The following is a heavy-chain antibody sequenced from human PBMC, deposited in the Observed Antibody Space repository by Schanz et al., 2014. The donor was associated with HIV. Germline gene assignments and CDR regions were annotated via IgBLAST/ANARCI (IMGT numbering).Heavy chain of an antibody. Sequence: QVQLVQSGAEVKKPGASVRVSCKTSGYIFTSNGISWVRQAPGQGLEWMGWISTSNGNTNYAQKFQGRLTMTTDTSPRTAYMEPRSLRSDATAVYYSARASPVIGGATRADGGNDFDYWGQGTLVTVSS. CDR3: ARASPVIGGATRADGGNDFDY. V-gene: IGHV1-18*01. CDR1: GYIFTSNG. CDR2: ISTSNGNT. J-gene: IGHJ4*02. D-gene: IGHD1-26*01.